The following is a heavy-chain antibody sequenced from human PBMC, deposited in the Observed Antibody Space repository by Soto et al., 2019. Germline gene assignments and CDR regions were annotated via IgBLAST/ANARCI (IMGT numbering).Heavy chain of an antibody. CDR2: IIPIFGTA. CDR3: ARVSGIAVAGPPQGVGGMDV. Sequence: QVQLVQSGADVKKPGSSVKVPCKASGGNFSSYAISWVRQAPGQWLEWMGGIIPIFGTANYAQKFQGRITITADDSTSIAYMELSSLRSEDTAVYYCARVSGIAVAGPPQGVGGMDVWGQGTTVTVSS. D-gene: IGHD6-19*01. V-gene: IGHV1-69*12. J-gene: IGHJ6*02. CDR1: GGNFSSYA.